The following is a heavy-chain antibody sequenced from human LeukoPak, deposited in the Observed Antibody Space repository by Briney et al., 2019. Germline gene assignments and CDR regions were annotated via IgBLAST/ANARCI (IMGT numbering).Heavy chain of an antibody. CDR2: IKSNAGGTT. J-gene: IGHJ4*02. CDR1: GFTISNAW. V-gene: IGHV3-15*01. Sequence: GGSLRLSCAASGFTISNAWMSWVRQAPGKELEWVGRIKSNAGGTTDYAAPVKARFTISSDDSKNTLYLQMSSLKVEDTALYYCTTVAGYNYPPRDYGGQGTLVSVSS. CDR3: TTVAGYNYPPRDY. D-gene: IGHD5-24*01.